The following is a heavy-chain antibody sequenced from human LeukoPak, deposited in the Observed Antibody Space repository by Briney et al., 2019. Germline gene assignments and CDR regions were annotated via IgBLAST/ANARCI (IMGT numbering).Heavy chain of an antibody. V-gene: IGHV3-7*01. J-gene: IGHJ4*02. CDR1: GFSFSGYW. CDR2: ISPVGNDK. Sequence: PGGSLRLSCAASGFSFSGYWMRWIRQTPGKGLEWVANISPVGNDKYYKDSVKGRFTVSRDNAKDSLYLQMTSLRVEDTAVYYCAKENDFWSGPEGWGQGTLVTVSS. CDR3: AKENDFWSGPEG. D-gene: IGHD3-3*01.